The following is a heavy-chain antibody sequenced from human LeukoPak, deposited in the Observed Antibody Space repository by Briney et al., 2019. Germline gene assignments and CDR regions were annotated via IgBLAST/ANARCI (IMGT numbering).Heavy chain of an antibody. Sequence: PSETLPLTCAVYGGSFSGYYWSWIRQPPGKGLEWIGEINHSGSTNYNPSLKSRVTISVDTSKNQFSLKLSSVTAADTAVYYCARPSDIVVVVAGFDIWGQGTMVTVSS. V-gene: IGHV4-34*01. CDR3: ARPSDIVVVVAGFDI. CDR1: GGSFSGYY. J-gene: IGHJ3*02. D-gene: IGHD2-15*01. CDR2: INHSGST.